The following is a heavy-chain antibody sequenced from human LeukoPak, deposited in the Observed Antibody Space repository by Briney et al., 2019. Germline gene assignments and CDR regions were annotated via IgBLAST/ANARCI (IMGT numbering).Heavy chain of an antibody. CDR3: ARWMVTFDY. V-gene: IGHV4-39*07. Sequence: SETLSLTCTVSGGSISSSSYYWGWVRQPPGKGLEWIGSMHYSGSTYYNPSLKSRVTISVDTSKNQFSLNLNSVTAADTAVYYCARWMVTFDYWGQGTLVTVSS. CDR1: GGSISSSSYY. CDR2: MHYSGST. J-gene: IGHJ4*02. D-gene: IGHD5-18*01.